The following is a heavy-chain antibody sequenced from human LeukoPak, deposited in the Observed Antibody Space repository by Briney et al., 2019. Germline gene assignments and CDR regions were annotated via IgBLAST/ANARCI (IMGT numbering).Heavy chain of an antibody. CDR1: GGSISNHY. CDR3: ARYFEVAGRWYLDY. V-gene: IGHV4-4*08. D-gene: IGHD2-15*01. CDR2: IYATGRT. Sequence: SETLSLTCTVSGGSISNHYWSWIRQPPGKGLEWIGFIYATGRTDYNPSFTSRATVSVDMSKNQFSLKLSSVTAAHTAMYYCARYFEVAGRWYLDYWGQGTLVTVSS. J-gene: IGHJ4*02.